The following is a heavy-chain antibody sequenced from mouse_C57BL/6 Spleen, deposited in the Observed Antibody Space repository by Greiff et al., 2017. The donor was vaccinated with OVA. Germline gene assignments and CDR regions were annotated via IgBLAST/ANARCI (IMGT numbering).Heavy chain of an antibody. CDR2: INPNNGGT. CDR3: ARGGVYYGNDPFAY. CDR1: GYTFTDYY. Sequence: EVQLQQSGPELVKPGASVKISCKASGYTFTDYYMNWVKQSHGKSLEWIGDINPNNGGTSYNQKFKGKATLTVDKSSSTAYMELRSLTSEDSAVYYCARGGVYYGNDPFAYWGQGALVTVSA. D-gene: IGHD2-2*01. J-gene: IGHJ3*01. V-gene: IGHV1-26*01.